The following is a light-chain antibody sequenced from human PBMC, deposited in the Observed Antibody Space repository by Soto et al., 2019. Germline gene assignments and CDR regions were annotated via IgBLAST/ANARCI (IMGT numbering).Light chain of an antibody. J-gene: IGKJ4*01. CDR1: QSLLDSDDGNTY. Sequence: DIVMTQTPLSLPVTPGKPASISCRSSQSLLDSDDGNTYLDWYLQKPGQSPQLLIYTVSYRASGVPDRFSGTGSGTDFTLKISRVEAEDVGVYYCMQRIEFPLAFGGGTKVEIQ. V-gene: IGKV2-40*01. CDR2: TVS. CDR3: MQRIEFPLA.